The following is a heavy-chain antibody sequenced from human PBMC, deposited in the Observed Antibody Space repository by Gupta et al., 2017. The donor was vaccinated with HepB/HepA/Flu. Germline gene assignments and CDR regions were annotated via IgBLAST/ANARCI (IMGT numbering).Heavy chain of an antibody. CDR1: GASFSSYA. CDR3: ARVSTPDYYDSSGYYYDY. D-gene: IGHD3-22*01. V-gene: IGHV1-69*04. J-gene: IGHJ4*02. CDR2: IIPILGIP. Sequence: VQLVQSGAEVKKPGSSVKISCKASGASFSSYAISWVRQAPGQGLEWMGRIIPILGIPNYAQKFQGRVTITADKSTSTAYMELSSLKSEDTAVYYCARVSTPDYYDSSGYYYDYWGQGTLVTVSS.